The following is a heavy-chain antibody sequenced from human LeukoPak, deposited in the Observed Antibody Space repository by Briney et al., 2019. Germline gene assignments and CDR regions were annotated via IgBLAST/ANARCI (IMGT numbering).Heavy chain of an antibody. V-gene: IGHV1-3*01. CDR2: INAGNGNT. CDR3: ARDRHRVIAARPGHPFDP. D-gene: IGHD6-6*01. J-gene: IGHJ5*02. Sequence: ASVKVSCKASGYTFTSYAMHWVRQAPGQRLEWMGWINAGNGNTKYSQKFQGRVTITRDTSASTAYMELSSLRSEDTAVYYCARDRHRVIAARPGHPFDPWGQGTLVTVSS. CDR1: GYTFTSYA.